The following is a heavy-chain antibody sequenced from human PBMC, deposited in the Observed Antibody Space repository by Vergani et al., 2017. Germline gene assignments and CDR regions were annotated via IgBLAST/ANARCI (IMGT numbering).Heavy chain of an antibody. V-gene: IGHV4-30-4*01. D-gene: IGHD1-26*01. CDR3: ARDRGNFDY. J-gene: IGHJ4*02. CDR1: GGSMSSADYY. CDR2: FYYSGNT. Sequence: QVQLQESGPGLVKPSQTLSLTCTVSGGSMSSADYYWSWIRQSPGKGLEWIGYFYYSGNTTSNPSLKSRVTISADTSKNQFSLKLSSVTAADTAVYYCARDRGNFDYWGQGTLVTVTS.